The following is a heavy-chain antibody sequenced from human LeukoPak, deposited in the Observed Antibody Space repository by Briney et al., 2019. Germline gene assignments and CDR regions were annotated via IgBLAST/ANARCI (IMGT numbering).Heavy chain of an antibody. CDR1: GDSISSALW. V-gene: IGHV4-4*02. CDR3: TTSSGWYSLNY. D-gene: IGHD1-26*01. Sequence: PSETLSLTCAVSGDSISSALWWNWVRQPPGKGLDWIGEISRDGSTKYNPSLKNRVTISEDNSKNQFSLKLNSVTAADTAVYYCTTSSGWYSLNYWGQGVLITVSS. J-gene: IGHJ4*02. CDR2: ISRDGST.